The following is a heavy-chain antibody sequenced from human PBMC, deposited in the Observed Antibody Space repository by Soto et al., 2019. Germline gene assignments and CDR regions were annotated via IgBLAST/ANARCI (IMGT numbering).Heavy chain of an antibody. J-gene: IGHJ6*02. V-gene: IGHV3-23*01. Sequence: GGSLRLSCAASGFSFSSYAMSWVRQAPGKGLEWVSGISGSGGSTNYADSVKGRFTISRDNSKNTLYLQLNSLRAEDTAVYYCARGKIQLWLTSGMDVWGQGTTVTVSS. CDR3: ARGKIQLWLTSGMDV. D-gene: IGHD5-18*01. CDR1: GFSFSSYA. CDR2: ISGSGGST.